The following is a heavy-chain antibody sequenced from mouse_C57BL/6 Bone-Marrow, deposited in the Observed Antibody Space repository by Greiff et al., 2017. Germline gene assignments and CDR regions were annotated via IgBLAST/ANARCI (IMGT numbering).Heavy chain of an antibody. CDR3: ARNALRVYVYFDY. V-gene: IGHV2-2*01. CDR2: IGSGGST. Sequence: QVQLQQSGPGLVQPSQCLSITCTVSGFSLTSYGVHWVRQSPGKGLEWLGVIGSGGSTDSNAAFISRPSISTENSKSQVSFKMNSLQADDTAIDYCARNALRVYVYFDYWGQGTTLTVSS. CDR1: GFSLTSYG. D-gene: IGHD2-12*01. J-gene: IGHJ2*01.